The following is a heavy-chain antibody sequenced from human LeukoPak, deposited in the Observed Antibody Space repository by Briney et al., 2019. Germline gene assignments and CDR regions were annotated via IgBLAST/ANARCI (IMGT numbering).Heavy chain of an antibody. J-gene: IGHJ4*02. CDR3: ARGTQRGYSGYEPGDFDY. V-gene: IGHV1-8*01. D-gene: IGHD5-12*01. CDR1: GYTFTSHD. CDR2: MSPNSGDT. Sequence: ASVKVSCKASGYTFTSHDINWVRQATGQGLEWMGWMSPNSGDTGYAQKFQGRVTMTSDSSISTAYMELSSLRSEDTAIYYCARGTQRGYSGYEPGDFDYWGQGTLVTVSS.